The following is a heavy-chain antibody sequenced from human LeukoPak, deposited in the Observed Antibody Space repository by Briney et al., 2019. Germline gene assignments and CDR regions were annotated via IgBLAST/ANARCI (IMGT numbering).Heavy chain of an antibody. V-gene: IGHV3-66*01. Sequence: GGSLRLSCAASGFTVSSNYMSWVRQAPGKGLEWVSVIYSGGGTYYADSVKGRFTISRDNSKNTLYLQMNSLRAEDTAVYYCARYDFWSGYRLDYWGQGTLVTVSS. D-gene: IGHD3-3*01. J-gene: IGHJ4*02. CDR1: GFTVSSNY. CDR2: IYSGGGT. CDR3: ARYDFWSGYRLDY.